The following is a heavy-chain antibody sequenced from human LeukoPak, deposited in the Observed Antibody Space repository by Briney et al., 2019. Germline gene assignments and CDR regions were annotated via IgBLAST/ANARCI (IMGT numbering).Heavy chain of an antibody. J-gene: IGHJ3*02. CDR2: ITNSGNKI. CDR1: GITFSNSA. V-gene: IGHV3-11*01. D-gene: IGHD3-3*01. CDR3: AKDTGRPTDAITMEDNAFDI. Sequence: KSGGSLRLSCVPSGITFSNSALSWVRQAPGKGLEWISYITNSGNKIYYADSVKGRFTFSRDNAQNSLYPQMDSLRAEDTALYYCAKDTGRPTDAITMEDNAFDIWGQGTMVTVSS.